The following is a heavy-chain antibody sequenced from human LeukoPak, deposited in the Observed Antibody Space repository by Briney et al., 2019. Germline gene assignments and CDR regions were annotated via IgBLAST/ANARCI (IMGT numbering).Heavy chain of an antibody. CDR3: ARRGGKNYGDYVLYYDYMDV. V-gene: IGHV1-18*01. Sequence: ASVKVSCKASGYTFTSYGITWVRQAPGQGLEWLGWISAYNGNTNYAQNLQGRVTMTTDTSTSTAYMELRSLRSDDTAVYYCARRGGKNYGDYVLYYDYMDVWGKGTTVTVSS. J-gene: IGHJ6*03. CDR1: GYTFTSYG. D-gene: IGHD4-17*01. CDR2: ISAYNGNT.